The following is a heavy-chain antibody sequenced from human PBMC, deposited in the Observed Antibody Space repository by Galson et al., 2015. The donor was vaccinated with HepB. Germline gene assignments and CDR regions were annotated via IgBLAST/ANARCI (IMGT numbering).Heavy chain of an antibody. CDR3: ARAGDYVWGSYLDV. J-gene: IGHJ6*02. CDR1: GFTFSRYW. D-gene: IGHD3-16*01. Sequence: SLRLSCAASGFTFSRYWMTWVRQAPGKGLQWVANIKQDGSEKYYVDSVKGRFTVARDNAEKSLSLQMNSLRPEDTAVYYCARAGDYVWGSYLDVWGQGTTVIVSS. CDR2: IKQDGSEK. V-gene: IGHV3-7*03.